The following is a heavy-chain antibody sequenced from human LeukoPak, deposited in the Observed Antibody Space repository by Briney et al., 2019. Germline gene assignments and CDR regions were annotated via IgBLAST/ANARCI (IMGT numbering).Heavy chain of an antibody. CDR3: ATGGFSAYFYYTSGYYSFDY. D-gene: IGHD3-22*01. CDR1: GYTLTDLS. Sequence: GASVKVSCKVSGYTLTDLSMHWVRQAPGKGLEWMGGFDAEDGETIYAQKFQGRVTMTEDTSTDTAYMELSSLRSEDTAVYYCATGGFSAYFYYTSGYYSFDYWGQGTVVTVSS. CDR2: FDAEDGET. J-gene: IGHJ4*02. V-gene: IGHV1-24*01.